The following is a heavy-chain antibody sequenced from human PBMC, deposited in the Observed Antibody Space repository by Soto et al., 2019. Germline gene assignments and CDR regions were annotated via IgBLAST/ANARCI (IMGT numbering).Heavy chain of an antibody. CDR2: LYSGGST. CDR3: ARQLGRNTGFDN. D-gene: IGHD1-1*01. J-gene: IGHJ4*02. Sequence: EVQLVESGGGLIQPGGSLRLSCAATGFTDSSNYMSWVRQAPGKGLEWVSVLYSGGSTYYADSVKGRFTISRDNSKNTLYLQMNILRAEDTAVYYCARQLGRNTGFDNWGQGTLVTVSS. CDR1: GFTDSSNY. V-gene: IGHV3-53*01.